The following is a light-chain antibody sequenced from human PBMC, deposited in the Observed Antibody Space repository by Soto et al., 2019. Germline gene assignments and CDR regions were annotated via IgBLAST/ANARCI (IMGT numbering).Light chain of an antibody. CDR2: LAS. J-gene: IGKJ1*01. Sequence: EIVLTQSPGTLSLSPGDRATLSCRASQSVSSNYLALYQQKPGQPPRLLIYLASIRATGIPDRFSGSGSGTDFTLTIRRLEPEDFAVYYCQQYGTSPRTFGQGTKVEIK. V-gene: IGKV3-20*01. CDR3: QQYGTSPRT. CDR1: QSVSSNY.